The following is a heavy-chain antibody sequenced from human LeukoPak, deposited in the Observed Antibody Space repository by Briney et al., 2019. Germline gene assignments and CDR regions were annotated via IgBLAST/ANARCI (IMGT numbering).Heavy chain of an antibody. CDR3: ARAGSSWYYYYYYYMDV. D-gene: IGHD6-13*01. V-gene: IGHV4-34*01. J-gene: IGHJ6*03. CDR1: GGSFSGYY. CDR2: INHSGST. Sequence: SETLSLTCAVYGGSFSGYYWSWIRQPPGKGLEWIGEINHSGSTNYNPSLKSRVTISVDTSKNQFSLKLSPVTAADTAVYYCARAGSSWYYYYYYYMDVWGKGTTVTVSS.